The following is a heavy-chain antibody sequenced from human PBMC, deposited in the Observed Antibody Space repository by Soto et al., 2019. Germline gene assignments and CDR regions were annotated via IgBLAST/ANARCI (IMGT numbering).Heavy chain of an antibody. Sequence: ASVKVSCKVSGYTLTELSMHWVRQAPGKGLEWMGGFDPEDGETIYAQKFQGRVTMTEDTSTDTAYMELSSLRAEDTAVYYCARVGGDYYDSSGYYYWGQGTLVTVSS. CDR2: FDPEDGET. D-gene: IGHD3-22*01. CDR3: ARVGGDYYDSSGYYY. J-gene: IGHJ4*02. CDR1: GYTLTELS. V-gene: IGHV1-24*01.